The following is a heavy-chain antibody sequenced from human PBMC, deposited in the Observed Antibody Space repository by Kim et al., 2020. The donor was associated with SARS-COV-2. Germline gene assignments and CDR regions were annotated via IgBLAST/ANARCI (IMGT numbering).Heavy chain of an antibody. CDR2: IYSGGSST. CDR3: ATRGGSSGYYYHYYYGMDL. J-gene: IGHJ6*02. CDR1: GFTFSSYA. V-gene: IGHV3-23*03. D-gene: IGHD3-22*01. Sequence: GGSLRLSCAASGFTFSSYAMSWVRQAPGKGLEWVSVIYSGGSSTYYADSVKGRITIPRDNSKNTLYLQMNSLRAEDAAVYYSATRGGSSGYYYHYYYGMDLWGQETTVTVSS.